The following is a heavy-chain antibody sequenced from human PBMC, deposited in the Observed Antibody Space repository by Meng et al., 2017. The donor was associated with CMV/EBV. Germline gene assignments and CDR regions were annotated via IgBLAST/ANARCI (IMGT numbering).Heavy chain of an antibody. V-gene: IGHV3-66*02. CDR1: GFTVSSNY. J-gene: IGHJ3*02. CDR2: IYSGGST. Sequence: GGSLRLSCAASGFTVSSNYMSWVRQAPGKGLEWVSVIYSGGSTYYADSVKGRFTISRDNSKNTLYLQMNSLRAEDTAVYYCARARGGRSYYYDSSGYHSAYRGGAFDIWGQGTMVTVSS. D-gene: IGHD3-22*01. CDR3: ARARGGRSYYYDSSGYHSAYRGGAFDI.